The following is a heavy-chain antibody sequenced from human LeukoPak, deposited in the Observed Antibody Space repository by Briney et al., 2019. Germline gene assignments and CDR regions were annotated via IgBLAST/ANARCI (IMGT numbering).Heavy chain of an antibody. CDR2: TYYRSKWYD. J-gene: IGHJ4*02. D-gene: IGHD6-19*01. CDR1: GDSFSSNSAA. V-gene: IGHV6-1*01. Sequence: SQTLSLSCAIAGDSFSSNSAAWNWIRQSPSRGLEWLGRTYYRSKWYDDYAVSVRSRIIINPDTSKNRFSLQLNSVTPDDRPVYSCARGLAVPGSFHYWGQGTLVTVSS. CDR3: ARGLAVPGSFHY.